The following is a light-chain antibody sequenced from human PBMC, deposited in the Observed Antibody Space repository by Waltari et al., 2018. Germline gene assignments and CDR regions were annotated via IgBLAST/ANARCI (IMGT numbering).Light chain of an antibody. CDR1: SSHIGSNP. Sequence: QSVLTQPPSASGTPGQRVTISCSGSSSHIGSNPVNWSQQLPGTAPKLLIYSNNQRPSGVPDRFSGSKSGTSASLAISGLQSEDEADYYCAAWDDSLNGPGVVFGGGTKLTVL. J-gene: IGLJ2*01. CDR2: SNN. V-gene: IGLV1-44*01. CDR3: AAWDDSLNGPGVV.